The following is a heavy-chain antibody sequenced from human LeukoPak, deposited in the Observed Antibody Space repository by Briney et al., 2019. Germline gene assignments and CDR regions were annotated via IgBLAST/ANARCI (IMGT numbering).Heavy chain of an antibody. Sequence: SETLSLTCAVYGGSFSGHYWSWIRQPPGKGLEWIGEINHSGSTNYSPSLKSRVTISVDTSKNQFSLKLSPVTAADTAVYYCARGSRYSYESSGYYSHDYWGQGTLVTVSS. D-gene: IGHD3-22*01. CDR3: ARGSRYSYESSGYYSHDY. CDR1: GGSFSGHY. CDR2: INHSGST. J-gene: IGHJ4*02. V-gene: IGHV4-34*01.